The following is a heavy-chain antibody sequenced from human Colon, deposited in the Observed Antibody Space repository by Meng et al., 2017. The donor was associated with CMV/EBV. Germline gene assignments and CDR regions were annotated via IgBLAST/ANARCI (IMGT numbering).Heavy chain of an antibody. CDR1: GYIFSDYH. CDR2: INSNSGAT. CDR3: ARDPSGSRVPFDY. D-gene: IGHD1-26*01. Sequence: QVEVVHSGAEVKQRWASLKISCKTSGYIFSDYHIHWVRQAPGQGLEWMGWINSNSGATDYAQKFQGRFTMTRDTSITTVYMELSSLRSDDTAVYYCARDPSGSRVPFDYWGQGSLVTVSS. V-gene: IGHV1-2*02. J-gene: IGHJ4*02.